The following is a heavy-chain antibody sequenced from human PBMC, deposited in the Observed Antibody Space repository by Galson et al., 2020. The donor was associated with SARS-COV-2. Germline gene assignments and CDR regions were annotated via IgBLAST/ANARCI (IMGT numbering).Heavy chain of an antibody. J-gene: IGHJ3*02. D-gene: IGHD6-19*01. Sequence: GESLKISCAASGFTFSTYAMTWVRQAPRQGLEWVSGITGSGGNTHYADSVKGRFTISRDNSRNTLYLQMSSLQVEDTAIYYCAKDRLGRSGWFDAFDIWGQGTMVVVSS. CDR2: ITGSGGNT. CDR1: GFTFSTYA. CDR3: AKDRLGRSGWFDAFDI. V-gene: IGHV3-23*01.